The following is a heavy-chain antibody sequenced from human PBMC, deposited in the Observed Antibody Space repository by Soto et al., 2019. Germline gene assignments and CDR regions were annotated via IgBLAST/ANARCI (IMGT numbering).Heavy chain of an antibody. Sequence: GGSLRLSCAASGFTFSSYAMHWVRQAPGKGLEWVAVISYDGSNKYYADSVKGRFTISRDNSKNTLYLQMNSLRAEDTAVYYCARADQSADILTAYYTEDAFDIWGQGTMVTVSS. CDR2: ISYDGSNK. D-gene: IGHD3-9*01. CDR3: ARADQSADILTAYYTEDAFDI. J-gene: IGHJ3*02. V-gene: IGHV3-30-3*01. CDR1: GFTFSSYA.